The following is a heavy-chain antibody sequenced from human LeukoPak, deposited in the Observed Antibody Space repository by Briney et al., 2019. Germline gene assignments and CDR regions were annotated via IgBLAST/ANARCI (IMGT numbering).Heavy chain of an antibody. CDR2: ISNSGAII. J-gene: IGHJ3*01. D-gene: IGHD3-22*01. V-gene: IGHV3-11*01. Sequence: GGSLRLSCAASGFAFRDYYMDWVRQAPGKGLEWVAYISNSGAIIYYAESVKGRFTISRDNAKNSLYLQMNSLRAEDTALYYCARDWLAGNPYHAFDLWGKGTMVTVSS. CDR3: ARDWLAGNPYHAFDL. CDR1: GFAFRDYY.